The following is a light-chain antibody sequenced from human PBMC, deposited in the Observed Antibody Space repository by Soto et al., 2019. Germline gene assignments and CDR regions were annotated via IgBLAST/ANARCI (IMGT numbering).Light chain of an antibody. Sequence: QSVLTQPPSVSAAPGQKVTISCSGSSSNIGNNYVSWYQQLPGTAPKLLIYSNNHRPSGVPDRFSGSKSGTSASLAISGLQSEDEADYYCAAWDDSLNGVVFGGGTKLTVL. J-gene: IGLJ2*01. V-gene: IGLV1-44*01. CDR2: SNN. CDR1: SSNIGNNY. CDR3: AAWDDSLNGVV.